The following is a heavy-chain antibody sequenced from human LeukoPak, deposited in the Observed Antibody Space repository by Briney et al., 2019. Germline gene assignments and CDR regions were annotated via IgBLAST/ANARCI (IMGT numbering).Heavy chain of an antibody. V-gene: IGHV4-38-2*02. CDR2: IYHSGST. CDR3: ARMAED. Sequence: SETLSLTCTVSGYSISSGYYWGWIRQPPGEGLEWIGSIYHSGSTYYNPSLKSRVTISVDTSKNQFSLKLSSVTAADTAVYYCARMAEDWGQGTLVTVSS. CDR1: GYSISSGYY. D-gene: IGHD5-24*01. J-gene: IGHJ4*02.